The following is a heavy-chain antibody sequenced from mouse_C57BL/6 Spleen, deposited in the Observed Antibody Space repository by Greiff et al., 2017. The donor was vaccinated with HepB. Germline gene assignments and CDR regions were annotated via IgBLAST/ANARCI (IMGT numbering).Heavy chain of an antibody. V-gene: IGHV5-12*01. J-gene: IGHJ3*01. CDR3: ARSGYDYPWFAY. CDR2: ISNGGGST. D-gene: IGHD2-4*01. CDR1: GFTFSDYY. Sequence: EVNLVESGGGLVQPGGSLKLSCAASGFTFSDYYMYWVRQTPEKRLEWVAYISNGGGSTYYPDTVKGRFTISRHNAKNTLYLQMSRLKSEDTAMYYCARSGYDYPWFAYWGQGTLVTVSA.